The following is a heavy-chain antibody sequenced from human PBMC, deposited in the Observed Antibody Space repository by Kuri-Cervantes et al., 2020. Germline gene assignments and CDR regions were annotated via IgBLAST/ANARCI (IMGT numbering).Heavy chain of an antibody. CDR3: AEVARSGYDYRGYFDY. V-gene: IGHV3-9*01. J-gene: IGHJ4*02. CDR1: GFTFDDYA. Sequence: GGSLRLSCAASGFTFDDYAMHWVRQAPGKGLEWVSGISWNSGSIGYADSVKGRFTISRDNAKNSLYLQMNSLRAEDTALYYCAEVARSGYDYRGYFDYWGQGTLVTVSS. CDR2: ISWNSGSI. D-gene: IGHD5-12*01.